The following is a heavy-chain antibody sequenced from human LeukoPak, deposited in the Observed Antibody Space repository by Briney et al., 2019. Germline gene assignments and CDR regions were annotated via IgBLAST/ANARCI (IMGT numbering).Heavy chain of an antibody. CDR3: ARTPQYCSSTSCYVFNY. CDR2: ISYDGSNK. CDR1: GFTFSTYA. D-gene: IGHD2-2*01. V-gene: IGHV3-30-3*01. Sequence: GGSLRLSCAASGFTFSTYAMHWVRQAPGKGLEWVAVISYDGSNKYYADSVKGRFTISRDDSRNTLYLQMNSLRAEDTAVYYCARTPQYCSSTSCYVFNYWGQGTLVSVSS. J-gene: IGHJ4*02.